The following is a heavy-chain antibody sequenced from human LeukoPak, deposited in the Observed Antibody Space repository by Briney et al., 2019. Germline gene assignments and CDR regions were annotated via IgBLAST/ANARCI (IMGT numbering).Heavy chain of an antibody. V-gene: IGHV3-48*02. CDR3: ARDLLDY. CDR1: GFTFSFYN. Sequence: PGGSLRLSCAASGFTFSFYNMNRVRQAPGKGLEWVSYISRDSITTYYADSVKGRFTISRDNAKNSLYLQMYSLRDEDTAVYFCARDLLDYWGQGTLVTVSS. CDR2: ISRDSITT. J-gene: IGHJ4*02.